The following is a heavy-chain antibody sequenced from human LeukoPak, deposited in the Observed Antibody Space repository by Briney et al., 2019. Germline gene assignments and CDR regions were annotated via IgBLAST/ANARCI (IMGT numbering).Heavy chain of an antibody. D-gene: IGHD4-17*01. CDR3: AARGDYFMGRDY. Sequence: KPSETLSLTCTVSGGSISSGSYYWSWIRQPAGKGLEWIGRIYTSGSTNYNPSLKSRVTISVDTSKNQFSLKLSSVTAADTAVYCCAARGDYFMGRDYWGQGTLVTVSS. CDR1: GGSISSGSYY. J-gene: IGHJ4*02. V-gene: IGHV4-61*02. CDR2: IYTSGST.